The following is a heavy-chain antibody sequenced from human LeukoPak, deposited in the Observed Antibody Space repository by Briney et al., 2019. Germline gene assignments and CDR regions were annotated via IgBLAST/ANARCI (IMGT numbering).Heavy chain of an antibody. CDR2: INHSGST. J-gene: IGHJ6*02. Sequence: SETLSLTCAVYGGSFSGYYWSWIRQPPGKGLEWIGEINHSGSTNYNPSLKSRVTISVDTSKNQFSLKLSFVTAADTAVYYCARVRCVVVPAAIARRVYYYYGMDVWGQGTTVTVSS. V-gene: IGHV4-34*01. D-gene: IGHD2-2*01. CDR3: ARVRCVVVPAAIARRVYYYYGMDV. CDR1: GGSFSGYY.